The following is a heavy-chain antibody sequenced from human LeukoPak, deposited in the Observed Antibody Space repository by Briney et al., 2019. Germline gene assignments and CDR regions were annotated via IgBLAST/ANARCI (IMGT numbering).Heavy chain of an antibody. CDR3: ATYSITGAWAEYFLH. J-gene: IGHJ1*01. CDR1: GGSISDYY. D-gene: IGHD2/OR15-2a*01. V-gene: IGHV4-4*07. Sequence: SETLSLTCTVSGGSISDYYWSWVRQPAGKGLEWIGRIHISGTTHYHPSLKSRVTMSIDTSKNQLSLKLSSVTAADTAVYYCATYSITGAWAEYFLHWGQGTLVTVSS. CDR2: IHISGTT.